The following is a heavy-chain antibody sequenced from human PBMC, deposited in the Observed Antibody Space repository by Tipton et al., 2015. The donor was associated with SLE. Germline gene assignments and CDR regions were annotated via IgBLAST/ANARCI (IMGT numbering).Heavy chain of an antibody. D-gene: IGHD3-10*01. CDR1: GGSISSGGYY. CDR2: IYYSGST. CDR3: ARDSVWVQGVKRALDI. J-gene: IGHJ3*02. V-gene: IGHV4-31*03. Sequence: TLSLTCTVSGGSISSGGYYWSWVRPLPGKGLEWIGYIYYSGSTYYNPSLKGRLTISLDTSKNHFSLKLSSVTAADTAVYYCARDSVWVQGVKRALDIGGRGTMVTVSS.